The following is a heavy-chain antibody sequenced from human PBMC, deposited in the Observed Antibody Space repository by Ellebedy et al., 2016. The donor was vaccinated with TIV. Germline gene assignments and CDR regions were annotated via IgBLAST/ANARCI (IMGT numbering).Heavy chain of an antibody. Sequence: MPSETLSLTCSVSGGSISSSSFYWGWIRQPPGKGLEWIGNIYYSGTTFYSPSLKSRVTISLDTSKNQFSLNLSSVTAADTAVYYCARVLRAGRSGDYFDYWGQGTLVTVSS. CDR1: GGSISSSSFY. J-gene: IGHJ4*02. CDR3: ARVLRAGRSGDYFDY. CDR2: IYYSGTT. D-gene: IGHD1-1*01. V-gene: IGHV4-39*07.